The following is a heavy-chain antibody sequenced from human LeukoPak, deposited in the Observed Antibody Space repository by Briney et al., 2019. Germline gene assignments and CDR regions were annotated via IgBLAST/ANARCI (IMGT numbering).Heavy chain of an antibody. V-gene: IGHV3-53*01. D-gene: IGHD3-3*01. CDR3: TTDFPYYYYYYMDV. J-gene: IGHJ6*03. CDR2: IYSGGST. Sequence: HAGGSLRLSCAASGFTVSSNYMSWVRQAPGKGLEWVSVIYSGGSTYYADSVKGRFTISRDNSKNTLYLQMNSLRAEDTAVYYCTTDFPYYYYYYMDVWGKGTTVTVSS. CDR1: GFTVSSNY.